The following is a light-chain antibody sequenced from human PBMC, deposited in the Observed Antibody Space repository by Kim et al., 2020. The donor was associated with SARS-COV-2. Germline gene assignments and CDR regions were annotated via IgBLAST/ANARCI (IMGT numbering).Light chain of an antibody. J-gene: IGLJ2*01. CDR1: SGSFAGSY. Sequence: GKTVYISSPRSSGSFAGSYVKWFQQRPGSVPTTVICEDYQRPSGVPDRFSGSVDSSSNSASLTISGLKTEDEGYYYCQSYDDTIVVFGGGTQLTVL. CDR2: EDY. V-gene: IGLV6-57*03. CDR3: QSYDDTIVV.